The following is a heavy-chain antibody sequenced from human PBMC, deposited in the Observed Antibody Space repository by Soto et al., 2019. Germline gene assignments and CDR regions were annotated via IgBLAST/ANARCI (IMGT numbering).Heavy chain of an antibody. J-gene: IGHJ4*02. D-gene: IGHD5-12*01. CDR1: GGSIRSYY. V-gene: IGHV4-59*01. CDR3: AREGDGYNSH. Sequence: TSETLSLTCTVSGGSIRSYYWSWIRQPPGKGLEWIGYIYYSGSTNYNPSLKSRVTISVDTSKNQFSLKLSSVTAADTAVYYCAREGDGYNSHWGQGTLVTVSS. CDR2: IYYSGST.